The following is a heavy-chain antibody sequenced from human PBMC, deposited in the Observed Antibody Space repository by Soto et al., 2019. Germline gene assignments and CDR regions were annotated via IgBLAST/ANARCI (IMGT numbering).Heavy chain of an antibody. D-gene: IGHD3-10*01. J-gene: IGHJ4*02. CDR3: AKDYFYYGSGSFDY. CDR2: ISYDGSNK. CDR1: GFTFSNYG. Sequence: QVQLVESGGGVVQPGRSLRLSCAASGFTFSNYGMHWVRQAPGKGLEWVAAISYDGSNKYYADSVKGRFTISRDNSKNTLYLQINSLRAEDTAVYYCAKDYFYYGSGSFDYWGQGTLVTVSS. V-gene: IGHV3-30*18.